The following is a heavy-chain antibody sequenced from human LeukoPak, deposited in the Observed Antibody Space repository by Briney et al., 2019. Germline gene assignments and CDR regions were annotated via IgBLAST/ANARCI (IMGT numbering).Heavy chain of an antibody. J-gene: IGHJ4*02. Sequence: GESLKISCEGSGYSFPSYWIGWVRQMPGKGLEWMGIIYPGDSDTKYSPSFHGQVTISADRSISTAYLQWNSLQASDTAMYFCARLSGFYDSTAGYIDYWGQGILVTVSS. CDR2: IYPGDSDT. V-gene: IGHV5-51*01. D-gene: IGHD3-22*01. CDR3: ARLSGFYDSTAGYIDY. CDR1: GYSFPSYW.